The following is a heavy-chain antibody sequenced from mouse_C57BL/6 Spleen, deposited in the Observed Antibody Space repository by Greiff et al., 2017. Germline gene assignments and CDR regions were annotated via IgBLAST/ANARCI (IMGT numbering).Heavy chain of an antibody. V-gene: IGHV1-7*01. CDR3: ARRTDSSGPMDY. J-gene: IGHJ4*01. CDR2: INPSSGYT. CDR1: GYSFTSYW. Sequence: VQLQQSGPDLVKPGASVKLSCKASGYSFTSYWLHWVKQGPGPGLVWCGYINPSSGYTKYNQKFKDKATLTADKSYSTAYMQLSSLTYEDAAVYDCARRTDSSGPMDYWGQGTSVTVSS. D-gene: IGHD3-2*02.